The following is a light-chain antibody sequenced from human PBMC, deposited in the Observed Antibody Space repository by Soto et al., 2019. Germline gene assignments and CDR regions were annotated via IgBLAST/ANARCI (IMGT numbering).Light chain of an antibody. CDR2: DAS. CDR3: QQRSNWPPEVT. Sequence: EIVLPQSPDTLSLSPGERATLSCRASQSVGSSLAWFQQKPGQAPRLLIYDASNRATGIPARFSGSGSGTDFSLTISRLEPEDFAVYYCQQRSNWPPEVTFGPGTKVDIK. CDR1: QSVGSS. V-gene: IGKV3-11*01. J-gene: IGKJ3*01.